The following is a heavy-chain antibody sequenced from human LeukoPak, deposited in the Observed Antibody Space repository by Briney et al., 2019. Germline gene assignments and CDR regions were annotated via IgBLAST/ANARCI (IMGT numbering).Heavy chain of an antibody. D-gene: IGHD6-13*01. CDR3: TKDDAYSSSWYACDI. V-gene: IGHV3-30*18. J-gene: IGHJ3*02. CDR1: GFTFSDYG. Sequence: HPGTSLRLSCAASGFTFSDYGMHWVRQAPGKGLEWVAVISYDGSNKYCTDSVKGRFTISRDNSKNTLYLQMSSLRAEDTAVYYCTKDDAYSSSWYACDIWGQGTMVTVS. CDR2: ISYDGSNK.